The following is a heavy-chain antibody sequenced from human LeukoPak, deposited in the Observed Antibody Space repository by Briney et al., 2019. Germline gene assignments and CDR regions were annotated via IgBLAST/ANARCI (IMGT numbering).Heavy chain of an antibody. D-gene: IGHD2-2*01. Sequence: PGGSLRLSCAASGFTFSSYGMHWARQAPGKGLEWVAVIWYDGSNKYYADSVKGRFTISRDNSKKTLYLQMNSLRAEDTAVYYCAREVADIVVVPAAVGAKAGYYYYGMDVWGKGTTVTVSS. CDR1: GFTFSSYG. CDR3: AREVADIVVVPAAVGAKAGYYYYGMDV. CDR2: IWYDGSNK. V-gene: IGHV3-33*01. J-gene: IGHJ6*04.